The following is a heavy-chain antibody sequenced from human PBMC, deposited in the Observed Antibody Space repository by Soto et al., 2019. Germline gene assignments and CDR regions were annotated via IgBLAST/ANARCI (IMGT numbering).Heavy chain of an antibody. CDR2: ISAYNGNT. D-gene: IGHD3-22*01. J-gene: IGHJ5*02. CDR3: ARGPPLQWYYDSSGPPVA. CDR1: GYTFTSYG. V-gene: IGHV1-18*01. Sequence: GASVKVSCKASGYTFTSYGISWVRQAPGQGLEWMGWISAYNGNTNYAQKLQGRVTMTTDTSTSTAYMELRSLRSDDTAVYYCARGPPLQWYYDSSGPPVAWGQGTLVTVSS.